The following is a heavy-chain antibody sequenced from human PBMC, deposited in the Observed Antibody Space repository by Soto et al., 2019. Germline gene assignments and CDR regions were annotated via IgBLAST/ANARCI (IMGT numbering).Heavy chain of an antibody. CDR2: IYYSVST. Sequence: QVQLQESGPGLVKPSETLSLTCTVSGGSISSYYWSWIRQPPGKGLEWMGYIYYSVSTNYNPSLKRRVTIAVDTSKNQFSRKLSSVTAADTAVYYCAREEGYYDFWSGEALNWFDPWGQGTLVTVSS. CDR1: GGSISSYY. D-gene: IGHD3-3*01. J-gene: IGHJ5*02. CDR3: AREEGYYDFWSGEALNWFDP. V-gene: IGHV4-59*01.